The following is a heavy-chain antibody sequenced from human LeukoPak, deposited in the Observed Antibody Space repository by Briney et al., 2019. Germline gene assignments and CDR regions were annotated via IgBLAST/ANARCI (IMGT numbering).Heavy chain of an antibody. CDR3: ARPPTSSGLKYVVGGTGGAFDI. V-gene: IGHV3-30*03. J-gene: IGHJ3*02. D-gene: IGHD1-26*01. CDR1: GFTFSSYG. Sequence: GGSLRLSCAASGFTFSSYGMHWVRQAPGKGLEWVAVISYDGTNTYYAGSVKGRFTISRDNSKNTLYLQMNSLRAEDTAVYYCARPPTSSGLKYVVGGTGGAFDIWGQGTMVTVSS. CDR2: ISYDGTNT.